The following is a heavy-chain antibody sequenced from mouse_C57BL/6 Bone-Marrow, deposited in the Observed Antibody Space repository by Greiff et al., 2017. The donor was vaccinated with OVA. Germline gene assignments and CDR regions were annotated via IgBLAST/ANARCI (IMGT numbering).Heavy chain of an antibody. D-gene: IGHD2-3*01. J-gene: IGHJ2*01. V-gene: IGHV1-4*01. CDR1: GYTFTSYT. CDR2: INPSSGYT. Sequence: QVPLKQSGAELARPGASVKLSCKASGYTFTSYTMHWVKQRPGQGLEWIGYINPSSGYTTYNQKFKDKATLPADKSSSTAYMQLSSLTSEDSAVYYCARSGYYLDYWGQGTTLTVSS. CDR3: ARSGYYLDY.